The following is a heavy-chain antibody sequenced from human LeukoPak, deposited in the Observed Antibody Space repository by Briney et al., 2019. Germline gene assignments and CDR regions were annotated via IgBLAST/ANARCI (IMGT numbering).Heavy chain of an antibody. CDR1: GGSISSGSYY. CDR3: ARDGLPAVDRWFDP. Sequence: PSQTLSLTCTVSGGSISSGSYYWSWLRQPAGKGLEWIVRIYTSGSTNYNPSLKSRVTISVDTSKNQFSLKLSSVTAADTAVYYCARDGLPAVDRWFDPWGQGTLVTVSS. D-gene: IGHD3-22*01. J-gene: IGHJ5*02. CDR2: IYTSGST. V-gene: IGHV4-61*02.